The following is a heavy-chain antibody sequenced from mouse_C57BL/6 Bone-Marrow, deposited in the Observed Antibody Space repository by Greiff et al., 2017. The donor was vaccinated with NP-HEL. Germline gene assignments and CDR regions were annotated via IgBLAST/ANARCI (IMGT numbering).Heavy chain of an antibody. V-gene: IGHV1-50*01. D-gene: IGHD2-3*01. J-gene: IGHJ3*01. CDR2: IDPSDSYT. Sequence: QVQLQQPGAELVKPGASVKLSCKASGYTFTSYWMQWVKQRPGQGLEWIGEIDPSDSYTNYNQKFKGKATLTVDTSSSTAYMQLSSLTSEDSAVYYCARGGWLLSSWFAYWGQGTLVTVSA. CDR3: ARGGWLLSSWFAY. CDR1: GYTFTSYW.